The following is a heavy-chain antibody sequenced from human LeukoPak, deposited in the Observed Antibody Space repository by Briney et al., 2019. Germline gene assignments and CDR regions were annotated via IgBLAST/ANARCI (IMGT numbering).Heavy chain of an antibody. J-gene: IGHJ4*02. CDR1: GFTFSSYA. V-gene: IGHV3-23*01. CDR3: ANPRDSSTWYTFDY. Sequence: PGGSLRLSCAASGFTFSSYAMNWVRQAPGKGLEWVSGISSSGGSTSYADSVKGRFTISRDNSKNTLYLQMNSLRAEDTAVYYCANPRDSSTWYTFDYWDQGTLVTVSS. D-gene: IGHD6-13*01. CDR2: ISSSGGST.